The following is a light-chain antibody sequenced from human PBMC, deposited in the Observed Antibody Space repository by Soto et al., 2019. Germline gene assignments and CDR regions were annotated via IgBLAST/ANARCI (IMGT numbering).Light chain of an antibody. J-gene: IGKJ4*01. CDR3: QQYNSYALT. CDR1: QSISGW. CDR2: DAS. Sequence: DIPMTQSPSTLSASVGDRVTITCRASQSISGWLAWYQQKPGKAPKLLIYDASSVQSGVPSRFSGSRSGTEFTLTISGLQPDDFATYYCQQYNSYALTFGGGTKVEIK. V-gene: IGKV1-5*01.